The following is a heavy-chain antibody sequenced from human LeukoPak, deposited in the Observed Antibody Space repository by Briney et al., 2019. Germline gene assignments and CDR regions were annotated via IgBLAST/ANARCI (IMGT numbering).Heavy chain of an antibody. J-gene: IGHJ4*02. CDR3: AKDRKYSGYSYGLFDY. CDR2: ISWNSGSI. V-gene: IGHV3-9*01. Sequence: GGSLRLSCAASGFTFDDYAMHWVRQAPGEGLEWVSGISWNSGSIGYADSVKGRFTISRDNAKNSLYLQMNSLRAEGTALYYCAKDRKYSGYSYGLFDYWGQGTLVAVSS. CDR1: GFTFDDYA. D-gene: IGHD5-18*01.